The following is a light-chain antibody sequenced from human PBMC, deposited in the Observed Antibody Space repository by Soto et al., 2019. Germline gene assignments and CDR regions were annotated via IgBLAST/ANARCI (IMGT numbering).Light chain of an antibody. CDR3: AAWDDSLSAYV. J-gene: IGLJ1*01. V-gene: IGLV1-47*01. CDR2: RNN. Sequence: QSVLTQPPSASGTPGQRVTISCSGSSSNIGSNYVYWYQQLPETAPKLLIYRNNQRPSGVPDRFSGSKSGTSASLAISGLRSEDEADYYCAAWDDSLSAYVFGPGTQLTVL. CDR1: SSNIGSNY.